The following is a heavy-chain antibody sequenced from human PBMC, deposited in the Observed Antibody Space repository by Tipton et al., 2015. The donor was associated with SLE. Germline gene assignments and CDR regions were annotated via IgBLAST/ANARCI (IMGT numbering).Heavy chain of an antibody. CDR3: ARDSSGRDDAFDI. CDR1: GGTFSSYP. J-gene: IGHJ3*02. D-gene: IGHD3-22*01. Sequence: QLVQSGGEVKKPGASVKVSCKASGGTFSSYPISWVRQAPGQGLEWMGGIIPIFYTANYAQKFQGRVTITADESTSTAYMELSSLRSEDTAVYYCARDSSGRDDAFDIWGQGTMVTVSS. CDR2: IIPIFYTA. V-gene: IGHV1-69*13.